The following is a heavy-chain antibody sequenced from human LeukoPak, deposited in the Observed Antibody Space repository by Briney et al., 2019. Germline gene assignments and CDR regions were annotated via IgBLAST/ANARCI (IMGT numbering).Heavy chain of an antibody. V-gene: IGHV3-64D*06. CDR3: VKEKRYGGYYGY. Sequence: HAGGSLRLSCSVSAFTFSSYDMHWVRQAPGKGLEYVSAISSNGGSTYYADSVKGRFTISRDNSKNTLYLQMSSLRAEDTAVYYCVKEKRYGGYYGYWGQGTLVTVSS. CDR2: ISSNGGST. D-gene: IGHD5-12*01. J-gene: IGHJ4*02. CDR1: AFTFSSYD.